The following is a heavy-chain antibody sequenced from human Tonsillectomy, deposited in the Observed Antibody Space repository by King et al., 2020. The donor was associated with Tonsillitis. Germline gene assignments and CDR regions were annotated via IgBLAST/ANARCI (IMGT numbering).Heavy chain of an antibody. CDR2: IDWDDDK. Sequence: VTLKESGPALVKPTQTLTLTCTFSGFSLSTSAMCVSWIRQPPGKALEWLARIDWDDDKYYTTSLKTRLTISKGTYKNQVVLTMTNMDPVDTATYYCARNTNDIFDYWGQGTLVTVSS. CDR3: ARNTNDIFDY. V-gene: IGHV2-70*11. CDR1: GFSLSTSAMC. J-gene: IGHJ4*02. D-gene: IGHD3-9*01.